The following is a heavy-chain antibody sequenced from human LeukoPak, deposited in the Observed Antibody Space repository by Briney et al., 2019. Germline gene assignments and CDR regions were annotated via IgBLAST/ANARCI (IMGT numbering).Heavy chain of an antibody. J-gene: IGHJ5*02. D-gene: IGHD1-26*01. Sequence: GGSLRLACAASGFTFSSYGMHWVRQAPGKGLEWVAVISYDGSNKYYADSVKGRFTISRDNSKNTLYLQMNSLRAEDTAVYYCAKDLSIVGAIQASWGQGTLVTVSS. V-gene: IGHV3-30*18. CDR1: GFTFSSYG. CDR3: AKDLSIVGAIQAS. CDR2: ISYDGSNK.